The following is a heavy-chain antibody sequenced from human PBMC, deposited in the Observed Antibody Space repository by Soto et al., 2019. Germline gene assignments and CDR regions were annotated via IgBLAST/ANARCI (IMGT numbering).Heavy chain of an antibody. CDR2: ISNDGSNK. V-gene: IGHV3-30*03. Sequence: QVQLVESGGGVVQPGRSLRLSCAASGFTFSSYGMHWVRQAPGKGLEWVALISNDGSNKYYVDSVKGRFTISRYNSKNTLYLQMNSLRAEDTAVYYCGGGHYFSDYWGQGTLITVSS. CDR3: GGGHYFSDY. CDR1: GFTFSSYG. J-gene: IGHJ4*02. D-gene: IGHD3-16*01.